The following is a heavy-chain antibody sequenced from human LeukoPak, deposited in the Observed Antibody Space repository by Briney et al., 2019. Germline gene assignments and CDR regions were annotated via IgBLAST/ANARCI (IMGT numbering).Heavy chain of an antibody. CDR3: AKPGIAAAHYYYGMDV. D-gene: IGHD6-13*01. CDR1: GFTVSSNY. Sequence: GGSLRLSCAASGFTVSSNYMSWVRQAPGKGLEWVSVIYSGGSTDYADSVKGRFTITRDNSKNTLYLQMNSLRAEDTAVYYCAKPGIAAAHYYYGMDVWGQGTTVTVSS. V-gene: IGHV3-53*01. J-gene: IGHJ6*02. CDR2: IYSGGST.